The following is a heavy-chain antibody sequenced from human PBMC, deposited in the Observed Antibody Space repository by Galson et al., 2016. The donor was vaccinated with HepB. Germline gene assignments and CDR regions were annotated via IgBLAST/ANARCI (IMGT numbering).Heavy chain of an antibody. CDR3: ARDMGIATAVGFDF. V-gene: IGHV4-59*13. CDR1: GGSLNEYY. D-gene: IGHD1-1*01. CDR2: IYQSGNA. J-gene: IGHJ4*02. Sequence: SETLSLTCTVSGGSLNEYYWSWIRQSPGKGLEWIGYIYQSGNANYNPSLKSRVSLSINTSRNQFSLRLTSVTAADTALYYCARDMGIATAVGFDFWGQGTLVTVSA.